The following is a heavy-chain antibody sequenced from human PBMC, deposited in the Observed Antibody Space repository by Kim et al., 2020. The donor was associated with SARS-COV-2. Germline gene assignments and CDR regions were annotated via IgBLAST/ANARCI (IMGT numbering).Heavy chain of an antibody. Sequence: NPSLESRITISLDTSKNRFSLKLCSVTAADSAVYYCARLRYGGYAVPIDYWGQGTLVTVSS. V-gene: IGHV4-59*08. J-gene: IGHJ4*02. D-gene: IGHD5-12*01. CDR3: ARLRYGGYAVPIDY.